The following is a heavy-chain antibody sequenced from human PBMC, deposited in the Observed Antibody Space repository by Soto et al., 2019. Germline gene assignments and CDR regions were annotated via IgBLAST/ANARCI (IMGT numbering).Heavy chain of an antibody. J-gene: IGHJ6*02. CDR2: ISYDGSNK. D-gene: IGHD2-15*01. CDR3: AKIHCSGGSCYSGYYYYGMDV. Sequence: GGSLRLSCAASGFTFSSYGMHWVRQAPGKGLEWVAVISYDGSNKYYADSVKGRFTISRDNSKNTLYLQMNSLRAEDTAVYYCAKIHCSGGSCYSGYYYYGMDVWGQGTTVTVS. CDR1: GFTFSSYG. V-gene: IGHV3-30*18.